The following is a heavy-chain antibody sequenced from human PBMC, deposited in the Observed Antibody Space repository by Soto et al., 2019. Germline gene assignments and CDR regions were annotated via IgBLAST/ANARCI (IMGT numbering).Heavy chain of an antibody. CDR1: GYTFTSYG. V-gene: IGHV1-18*01. CDR2: ISAYNGNT. J-gene: IGHJ4*02. Sequence: ASVNVSCKASGYTFTSYGISWVRQAPGQGLEWMGWISAYNGNTNYAQKLQGRVTMTTDTSTSTAYMELRSLRSDDTAVYYCARDLDSSGYYPIRDYYFDYWGQGTLVTVSS. CDR3: ARDLDSSGYYPIRDYYFDY. D-gene: IGHD3-22*01.